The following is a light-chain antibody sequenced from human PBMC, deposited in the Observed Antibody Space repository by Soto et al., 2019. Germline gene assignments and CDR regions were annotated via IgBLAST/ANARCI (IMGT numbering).Light chain of an antibody. CDR2: GAS. J-gene: IGKJ1*01. CDR3: QQYGNSPLT. V-gene: IGKV3-20*01. CDR1: QSVSSSF. Sequence: EIVLTQSPGTLSLSPGERATLSCRASQSVSSSFFAWYQQKPGQAPRLLLYGASSRATGFPDRFSGSGSGTDFTLTINRLGPEDSEVNYGQQYGNSPLTFGQGTKVKIK.